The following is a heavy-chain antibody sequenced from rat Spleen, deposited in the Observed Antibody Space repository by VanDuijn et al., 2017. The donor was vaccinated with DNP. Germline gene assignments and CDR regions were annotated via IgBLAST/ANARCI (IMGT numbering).Heavy chain of an antibody. V-gene: IGHV5-22*01. J-gene: IGHJ2*01. CDR3: ARHVLPLRIWDY. D-gene: IGHD1-6*01. CDR1: GFTFSDYY. Sequence: EVQLVESGGGLVQPGRSLKLSCVASGFTFSDYYMAWVRQAPTKGLEWVAYTNYDGGSTYNGDSVKGRFTISRDNAKSTLYLQMNSLRSEDMATYYCARHVLPLRIWDYWGQGVTVTVSS. CDR2: TNYDGGST.